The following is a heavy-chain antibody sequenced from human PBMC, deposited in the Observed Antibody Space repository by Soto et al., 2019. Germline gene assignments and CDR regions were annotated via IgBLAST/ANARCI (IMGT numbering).Heavy chain of an antibody. CDR2: ISAYNGNT. CDR1: GYTFTSYG. V-gene: IGHV1-18*01. J-gene: IGHJ5*02. D-gene: IGHD2-8*01. CDR3: ARGGMVYALYNWFDP. Sequence: GASVKVSCKASGYTFTSYGISWVRQAPGQGREWMGWISAYNGNTNYAQKLQGRVTMTTDTSTSTAYMELRSLRSDDTAVYYCARGGMVYALYNWFDPWGQGXLVTVSS.